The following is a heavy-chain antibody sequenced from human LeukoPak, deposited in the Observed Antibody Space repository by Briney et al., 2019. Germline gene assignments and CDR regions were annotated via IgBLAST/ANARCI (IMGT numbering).Heavy chain of an antibody. CDR1: GGSIRSYY. D-gene: IGHD2-21*01. CDR2: IYYSGST. J-gene: IGHJ5*02. V-gene: IGHV4-59*08. CDR3: ARPNRRGGVDNWFDP. Sequence: SETLSLTCTVSGGSIRSYYWSWIRQPPGKGLEWIGYIYYSGSTNYNPSLKSRVTISVDTSKNQFSLKLSSVTAADTAVYYCARPNRRGGVDNWFDPWGQGTPVTVSS.